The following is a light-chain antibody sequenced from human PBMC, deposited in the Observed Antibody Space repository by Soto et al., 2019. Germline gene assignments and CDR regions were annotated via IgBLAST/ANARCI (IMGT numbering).Light chain of an antibody. Sequence: QSALTQPASVSGSPGQSITISCTGTSGDVGGYNYVSWYQQHPGKAPKLMIYDVSNRPSGGSDRFSGSKSGNTASLTISGLQAEDEADYYCSSYTSSSTLVVFGGGTKLTVL. V-gene: IGLV2-14*01. CDR1: SGDVGGYNY. CDR2: DVS. CDR3: SSYTSSSTLVV. J-gene: IGLJ2*01.